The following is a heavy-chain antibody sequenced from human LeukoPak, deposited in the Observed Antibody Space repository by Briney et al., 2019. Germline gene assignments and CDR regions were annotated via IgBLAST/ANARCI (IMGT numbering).Heavy chain of an antibody. CDR2: IYHSGST. V-gene: IGHV4-30-2*01. CDR1: GGSISSSGYS. CDR3: ARGPLSSSWFSYNWFDP. Sequence: SQTLSLTCAVSGGSISSSGYSWSWIRQPPGKGLEWIGYIYHSGSTYYNPSLKSRVTISVDRSKNQFSLKLSSVTAADTAVYYCARGPLSSSWFSYNWFDPWGQGTLVTVSS. D-gene: IGHD6-13*01. J-gene: IGHJ5*02.